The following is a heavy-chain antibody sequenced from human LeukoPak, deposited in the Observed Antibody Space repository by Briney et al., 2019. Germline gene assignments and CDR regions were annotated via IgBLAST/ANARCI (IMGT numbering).Heavy chain of an antibody. CDR3: AKERKLLPFDC. D-gene: IGHD4-23*01. CDR2: INSDGSST. Sequence: GGSLRLSCAASGFTFSSYWMHWVRQAPGKGLVWVSRINSDGSSTYYADSVKGRFTISRDNSKNTLYLQMNSLRAEDTAVYYCAKERKLLPFDCWGQGTLVTVSS. CDR1: GFTFSSYW. J-gene: IGHJ4*02. V-gene: IGHV3-74*01.